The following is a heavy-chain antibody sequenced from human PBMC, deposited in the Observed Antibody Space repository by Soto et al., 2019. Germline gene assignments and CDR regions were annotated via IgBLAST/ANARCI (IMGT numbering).Heavy chain of an antibody. CDR3: ARATRTLKSRTRDY. CDR1: GGSISTVGHY. D-gene: IGHD2-2*01. CDR2: IYHTGST. J-gene: IGHJ4*02. V-gene: IGHV4-31*03. Sequence: TLSLTCSVSGGSISTVGHYWTWIRQPPGKGLEWIGSIYHTGSTYYSKSLRSRLTMSVDTSKSQFSLRLSSVTAADTAVYYCARATRTLKSRTRDYWLQGSLVT.